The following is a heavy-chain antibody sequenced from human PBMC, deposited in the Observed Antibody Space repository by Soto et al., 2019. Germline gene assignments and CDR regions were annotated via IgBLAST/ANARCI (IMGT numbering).Heavy chain of an antibody. V-gene: IGHV4-39*01. CDR3: ARHLTYCSAGSCYSDFPYYGMDV. D-gene: IGHD2-15*01. CDR2: IFYSGST. J-gene: IGHJ6*02. Sequence: SGPTLVNPTETLTLTCTVSGFPLSNARMGVSWIRQPPGKGLEWIGSIFYSGSTYYNPSLKSRVTISVDTSKNQFSLKLSSVTAADTAVYYCARHLTYCSAGSCYSDFPYYGMDVWGQGTTVTVSS. CDR1: GFPLSNARMG.